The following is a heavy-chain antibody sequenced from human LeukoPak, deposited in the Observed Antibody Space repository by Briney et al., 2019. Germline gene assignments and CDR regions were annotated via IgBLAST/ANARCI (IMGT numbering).Heavy chain of an antibody. Sequence: ASVNASCKASGYTFTSYGISSVGQAPGQGLEWTGWINAYNGNTNYARKPQCRVTRITDTSTSTAYMELRSLRSDDAAVYYCASSKSDFYFDYWGQGTLVTVSS. CDR2: INAYNGNT. CDR3: ASSKSDFYFDY. J-gene: IGHJ4*02. D-gene: IGHD3-3*01. CDR1: GYTFTSYG. V-gene: IGHV1-18*01.